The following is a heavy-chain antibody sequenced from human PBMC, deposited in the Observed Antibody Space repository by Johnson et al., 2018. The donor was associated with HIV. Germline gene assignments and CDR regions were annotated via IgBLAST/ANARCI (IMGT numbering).Heavy chain of an antibody. J-gene: IGHJ3*02. Sequence: QVQLVESGGGVVQPGRSLRLSCAASGFTSSSYGMHWVRQAPGKGLEWVAVIWYDGSNKYYADSVKGRFTISRDNSKNTLYLQMNSLRAEDTALYYCARERVVQGDPDAFDIWGQGTMVTVSS. V-gene: IGHV3-33*01. CDR1: GFTSSSYG. D-gene: IGHD3-16*01. CDR3: ARERVVQGDPDAFDI. CDR2: IWYDGSNK.